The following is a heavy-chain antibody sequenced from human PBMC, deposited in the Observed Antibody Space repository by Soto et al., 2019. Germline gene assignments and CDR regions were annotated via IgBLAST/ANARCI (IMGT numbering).Heavy chain of an antibody. CDR1: GGTFSSYA. CDR2: IIPIFGTA. Sequence: QVQLVQSGAEVKKAGSSVKVSCKASGGTFSSYAISWVRQAPGQGLEWMGGIIPIFGTANYAQKFQGRVTITADKSTSTAYMELSSLRSEDTAVYYCARDRVIYCGGDCYPPDGDAFDIWGQGTMVTVSS. CDR3: ARDRVIYCGGDCYPPDGDAFDI. V-gene: IGHV1-69*06. J-gene: IGHJ3*02. D-gene: IGHD2-21*02.